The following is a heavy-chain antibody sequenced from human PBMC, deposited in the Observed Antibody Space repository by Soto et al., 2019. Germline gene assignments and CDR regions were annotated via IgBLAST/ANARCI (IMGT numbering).Heavy chain of an antibody. CDR3: ARDRIAAAERSYYYYMDV. Sequence: QVQPVQSGAEVKKPGASVKVSCKASGYTFTSYGISWVRQAPGRGLEWMGWISAYNGNTNYAQKLQGRVTMTTDTSTSTAYMELRSLRSDDTAVYYCARDRIAAAERSYYYYMDVWGKGTTVTVSS. D-gene: IGHD6-13*01. CDR2: ISAYNGNT. V-gene: IGHV1-18*01. J-gene: IGHJ6*03. CDR1: GYTFTSYG.